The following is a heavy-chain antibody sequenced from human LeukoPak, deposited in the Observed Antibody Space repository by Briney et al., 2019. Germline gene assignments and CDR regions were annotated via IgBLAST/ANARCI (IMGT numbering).Heavy chain of an antibody. J-gene: IGHJ4*02. CDR2: ISGSSSTI. D-gene: IGHD4/OR15-4a*01. CDR1: GGSISSYY. CDR3: ARDGAEDYGIDY. V-gene: IGHV3-11*04. Sequence: LSLTCTVSGGSISSYYWSWIRQPPGKGLEWISYISGSSSTIYYADSVKGRFTISRDNGKNSLYLQMNSLTVEDTGVYYCARDGAEDYGIDYWGRGTLVTVSS.